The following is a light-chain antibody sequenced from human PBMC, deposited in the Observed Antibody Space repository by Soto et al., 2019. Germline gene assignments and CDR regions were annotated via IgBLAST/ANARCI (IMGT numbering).Light chain of an antibody. CDR3: QQTYSTPGT. J-gene: IGKJ1*01. Sequence: DIQMTQSPSSLSASVGDSVTITCRASQSISKYLHWYQQKSGEAPRLLIYGASTLHSGVPSRVSASGAGMYFDHTIPRLQPEDFATYYCQQTYSTPGTFGQGTGGEVK. CDR2: GAS. V-gene: IGKV1-39*01. CDR1: QSISKY.